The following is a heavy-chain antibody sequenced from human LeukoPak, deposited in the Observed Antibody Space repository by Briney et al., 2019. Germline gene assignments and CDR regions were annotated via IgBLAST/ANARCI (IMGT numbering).Heavy chain of an antibody. V-gene: IGHV3-23*01. Sequence: GGSLRLACAASGFTFSSYAMSWVRQAPGKGLEWVSTINQGSGETYYADSVKGRFTISRDNSKNTVFLQMNSLRAEDTAVYYCAKWGDYDVLTGYYVSDYWGQGTLVTVSS. D-gene: IGHD3-9*01. CDR3: AKWGDYDVLTGYYVSDY. CDR2: INQGSGET. CDR1: GFTFSSYA. J-gene: IGHJ4*02.